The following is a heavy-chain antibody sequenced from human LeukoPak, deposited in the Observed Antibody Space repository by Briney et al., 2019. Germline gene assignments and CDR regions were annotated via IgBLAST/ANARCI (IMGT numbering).Heavy chain of an antibody. Sequence: PSQTPYITGTLPGGTINSVDYNWTWTRQHPGKGLEWIGNIYYSGSTYYNPSLKSRVTLSVDTSKSQFSLKLSSVTAADTAVYYCAREGYDSSYYYYLDYWGQGTLVTVSS. V-gene: IGHV4-31*03. CDR2: IYYSGST. CDR3: AREGYDSSYYYYLDY. D-gene: IGHD3-22*01. J-gene: IGHJ4*02. CDR1: GGTINSVDYN.